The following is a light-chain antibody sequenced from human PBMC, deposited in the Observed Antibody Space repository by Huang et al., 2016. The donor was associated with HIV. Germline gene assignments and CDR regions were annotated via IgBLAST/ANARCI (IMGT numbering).Light chain of an antibody. V-gene: IGKV2-30*02. CDR1: QSLVHSDGNTY. J-gene: IGKJ1*01. Sequence: DVVMTQSPLSLPVTLGQPASISCRSSQSLVHSDGNTYLNWCQQRPGQSPRRLIYKVSNRDSGVPDRFSGSGSGTDFTLKISRVEAEDVGVYYCMQPIHWPLTFGQGTKVEIK. CDR3: MQPIHWPLT. CDR2: KVS.